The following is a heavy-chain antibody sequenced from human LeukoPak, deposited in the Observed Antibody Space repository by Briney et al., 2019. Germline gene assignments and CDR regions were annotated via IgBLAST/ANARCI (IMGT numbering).Heavy chain of an antibody. Sequence: ASVKVSCKASGGTFSSYAISWVRQAPGQGLEWMGGIIPIFGTANYAQKFQGRVTITADESTSTAYMELSSLRSEDTAVYYCARLPETSIAARLGYYFDYWGQGTLVTVSS. CDR3: ARLPETSIAARLGYYFDY. J-gene: IGHJ4*02. V-gene: IGHV1-69*13. D-gene: IGHD6-6*01. CDR1: GGTFSSYA. CDR2: IIPIFGTA.